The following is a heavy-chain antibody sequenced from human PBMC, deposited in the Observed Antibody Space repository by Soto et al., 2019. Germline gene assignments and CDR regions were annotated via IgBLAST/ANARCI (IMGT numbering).Heavy chain of an antibody. CDR3: ARDKRIYYGSGPYYNYYYGMDV. D-gene: IGHD3-10*01. CDR2: INSAGTT. V-gene: IGHV3-53*02. J-gene: IGHJ6*02. Sequence: EVQLVETGGGLIQPGGSLRLSCAASGFTVRSNYMSWVRQAPGKGLEWLSVINSAGTTYYSDSVKDRFTISRDNSNNTLYLQMNSLRADDTAVYFCARDKRIYYGSGPYYNYYYGMDVWGQGTTVIVSS. CDR1: GFTVRSNY.